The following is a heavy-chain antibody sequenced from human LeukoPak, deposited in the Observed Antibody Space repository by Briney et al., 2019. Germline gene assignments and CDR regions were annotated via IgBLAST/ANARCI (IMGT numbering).Heavy chain of an antibody. V-gene: IGHV1-69*04. CDR2: IIPILGIA. Sequence: SVKVSCKASGGTFSSYAISWVRQAPGQGLEWMGRIIPILGIANYAQKFQGRVTITADKSTSTAYMELSSLRSEDTAVYYCARASPVGQTFDYWGQGTLVTVSS. CDR3: ARASPVGQTFDY. CDR1: GGTFSSYA. D-gene: IGHD1-26*01. J-gene: IGHJ4*02.